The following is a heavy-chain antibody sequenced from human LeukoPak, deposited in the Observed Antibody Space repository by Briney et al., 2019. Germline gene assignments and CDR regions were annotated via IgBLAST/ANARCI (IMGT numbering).Heavy chain of an antibody. CDR1: GGSISSYY. V-gene: IGHV4-59*01. CDR2: IYYSGST. D-gene: IGHD3-9*01. Sequence: PSETLSLTCTVSGGSISSYYWSWIRQPPGKGLEWIGYIYYSGSTNYNPSLKSRVTISVDTSKNQFSLKLSSVTAADTAVYYCARHDRRLRYFDWLLYGDAFDIWSQGTMVTVSS. J-gene: IGHJ3*02. CDR3: ARHDRRLRYFDWLLYGDAFDI.